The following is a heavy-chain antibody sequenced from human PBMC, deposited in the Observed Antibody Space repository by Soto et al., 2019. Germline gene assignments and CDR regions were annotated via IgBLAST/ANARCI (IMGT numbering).Heavy chain of an antibody. D-gene: IGHD6-6*01. V-gene: IGHV4-34*01. Sequence: SETLSLTCAVYGGSFSGYYWSWIRQPPGKGLEWIGEINHSGSTNYNPSLKSRVTISVDTSKNQFSLKLTSVTAADTAVYYCARGQAPSSRRSWFDPWGQGTLVTVSS. CDR1: GGSFSGYY. CDR2: INHSGST. CDR3: ARGQAPSSRRSWFDP. J-gene: IGHJ5*02.